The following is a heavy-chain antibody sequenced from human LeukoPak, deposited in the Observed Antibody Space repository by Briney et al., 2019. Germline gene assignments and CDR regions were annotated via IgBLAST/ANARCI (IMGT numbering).Heavy chain of an antibody. V-gene: IGHV3-53*01. CDR2: IYSGGST. D-gene: IGHD2-15*01. CDR1: GFTVSSNY. CDR3: ARDLGRRCSGGRCYYYYNYMDV. J-gene: IGHJ6*03. Sequence: GGSLRLSCAASGFTVSSNYMSWVRQAPGKGLEWVSVIYSGGSTYYADSVKGRFTISRDNSKNTLYLQMNSLRAEDTAVYYCARDLGRRCSGGRCYYYYNYMDVWGKGTTVTISS.